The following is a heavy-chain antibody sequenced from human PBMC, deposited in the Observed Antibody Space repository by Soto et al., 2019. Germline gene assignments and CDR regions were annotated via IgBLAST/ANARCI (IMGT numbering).Heavy chain of an antibody. Sequence: QVQLVQSGAEVKKPGSSVKVSCKASGGTFSSYAISWVRQAPGQGLEWMGGIIPIFGTANYAQKFQGRVTITADESTSTADMELSSLGSADTAVYYCATTVVTPDYYYYYGMDVWGQGTTATVSS. CDR3: ATTVVTPDYYYYYGMDV. CDR2: IIPIFGTA. J-gene: IGHJ6*02. D-gene: IGHD4-17*01. V-gene: IGHV1-69*12. CDR1: GGTFSSYA.